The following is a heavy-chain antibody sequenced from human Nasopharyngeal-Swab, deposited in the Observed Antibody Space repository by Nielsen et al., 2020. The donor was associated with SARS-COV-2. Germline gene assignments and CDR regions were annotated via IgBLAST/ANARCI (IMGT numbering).Heavy chain of an antibody. J-gene: IGHJ3*02. CDR3: AKEIASAGYDAFDI. V-gene: IGHV3-23*01. Sequence: GESLKISCAASGFTFISYAMSWVRQAPGKGLEWVSGISGSGGSTYHADSVKGGFTISRDNSKNTLYLQMDSLRDEDTAVYYCAKEIASAGYDAFDIWGQGTVVTVSS. CDR2: ISGSGGST. D-gene: IGHD6-13*01. CDR1: GFTFISYA.